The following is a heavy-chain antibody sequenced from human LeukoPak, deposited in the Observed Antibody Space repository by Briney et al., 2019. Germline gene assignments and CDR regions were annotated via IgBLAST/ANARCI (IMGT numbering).Heavy chain of an antibody. J-gene: IGHJ4*02. CDR3: ATGGSLAAAGDY. V-gene: IGHV4-61*03. CDR1: GGSVSSGHYY. D-gene: IGHD6-13*01. Sequence: KASETLSLTCTVSGGSVSSGHYYWSWIRQPPGKGLEWIGYIYNSESTNYNPSLKSRVTISVDTSKNLFSLKLSSVTAADTAVYYCATGGSLAAAGDYWGQGTLVTVSS. CDR2: IYNSEST.